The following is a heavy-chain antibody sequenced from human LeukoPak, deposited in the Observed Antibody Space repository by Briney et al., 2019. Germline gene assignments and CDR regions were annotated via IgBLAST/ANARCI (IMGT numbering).Heavy chain of an antibody. V-gene: IGHV4-31*03. J-gene: IGHJ3*02. D-gene: IGHD3-22*01. CDR2: IYYSGST. CDR3: ARESKVVVITTVFAFDI. Sequence: SQTLSLTCTVSGGSISSGGYYWSWIRQHPGKGLEWIGYIYYSGSTYYNPSLKSRVTISVDTSKNQSSLKLSSVTAADTAVYYCARESKVVVITTVFAFDIWGQGTMVTVSS. CDR1: GGSISSGGYY.